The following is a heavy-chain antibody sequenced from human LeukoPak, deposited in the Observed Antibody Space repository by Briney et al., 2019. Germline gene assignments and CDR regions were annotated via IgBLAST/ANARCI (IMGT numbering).Heavy chain of an antibody. CDR1: GGSFSGYY. CDR2: INHSGST. Sequence: SETLSLTCAVYGGSFSGYYWSWIRQPPGKGLEWIGEINHSGSTNYNPSLKSRVTISVDTSKNQFSLKLSSVTAADTAVYYCARHEIQLWFWFDPWGQGTLVTVSS. J-gene: IGHJ5*02. CDR3: ARHEIQLWFWFDP. V-gene: IGHV4-34*01. D-gene: IGHD5-18*01.